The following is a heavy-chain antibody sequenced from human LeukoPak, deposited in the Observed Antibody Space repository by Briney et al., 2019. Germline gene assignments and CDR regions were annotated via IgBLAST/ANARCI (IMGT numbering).Heavy chain of an antibody. CDR1: GYSFTTYW. CDR3: ARTMGTSTSSTLDY. D-gene: IGHD2-2*01. Sequence: GESLKISCKGSGYSFTTYWTAWVRQMPGKGLEWMGIIYPGDSDTRYSPSFQGQVTISADKSITTAYLQWSSLKASDTAIYYCARTMGTSTSSTLDYWGQGTLVTVPS. J-gene: IGHJ4*02. V-gene: IGHV5-51*01. CDR2: IYPGDSDT.